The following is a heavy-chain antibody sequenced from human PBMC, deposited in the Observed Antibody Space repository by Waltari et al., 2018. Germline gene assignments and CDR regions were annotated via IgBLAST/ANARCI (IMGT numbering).Heavy chain of an antibody. J-gene: IGHJ4*02. CDR3: TRSWIQLWTPDFDY. CDR2: INPDSGAT. V-gene: IGHV1-2*06. Sequence: QVQLVQSGAEVKQPGASVKVSCMASGYTFTGHNMHWVRQAPGQGLEWMGRINPDSGATTYAQKFQGRVTMTRDTSISTAYMELSSLTSDDTAVYYCTRSWIQLWTPDFDYWGQGTLVTVSS. CDR1: GYTFTGHN. D-gene: IGHD5-18*01.